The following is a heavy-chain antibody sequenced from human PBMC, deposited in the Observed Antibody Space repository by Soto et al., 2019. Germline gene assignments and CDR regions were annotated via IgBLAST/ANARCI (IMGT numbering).Heavy chain of an antibody. CDR2: INAGNGNT. D-gene: IGHD3-22*01. CDR3: AGESGDSSGVDSDAFDI. CDR1: GYTFTSYA. J-gene: IGHJ3*02. Sequence: GASVKVSCKASGYTFTSYAMHWVRQAPGQRLEWMGWINAGNGNTKYSQKFQGRVTITRDTSASTAYMELSSLRSEDTAVYYFAGESGDSSGVDSDAFDIWGQGTMVTVSS. V-gene: IGHV1-3*01.